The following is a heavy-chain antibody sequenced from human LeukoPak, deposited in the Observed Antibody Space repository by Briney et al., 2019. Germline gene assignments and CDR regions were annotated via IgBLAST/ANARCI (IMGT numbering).Heavy chain of an antibody. D-gene: IGHD3-22*01. CDR2: INHSGST. CDR3: ARGRVYYYDSSGYSDY. J-gene: IGHJ4*02. Sequence: GSLRLSCAASGFTFSSYSMNWVRQPPGKGLEWIGEINHSGSTNYNPSLKSRVTISVDTSKNQFSLKLSSVTAADTAVYYCARGRVYYYDSSGYSDYWGQGTLVTVSS. V-gene: IGHV4-34*01. CDR1: GFTFSSYS.